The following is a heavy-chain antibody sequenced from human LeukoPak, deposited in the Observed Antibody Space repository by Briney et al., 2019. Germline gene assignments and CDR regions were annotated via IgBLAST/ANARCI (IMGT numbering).Heavy chain of an antibody. V-gene: IGHV4-4*07. D-gene: IGHD4-17*01. J-gene: IGHJ4*02. CDR3: ARDNYGDYDQFDY. CDR2: IYSSAST. Sequence: SETLSLTCTVPGGSISGYYWSWIRQTPGKGLECMWRIYSSASTNYNPSLKSRVTMSVDTSRNQFSLKLSSVTAADTAVYYCARDNYGDYDQFDYWGQGTLVTVSS. CDR1: GGSISGYY.